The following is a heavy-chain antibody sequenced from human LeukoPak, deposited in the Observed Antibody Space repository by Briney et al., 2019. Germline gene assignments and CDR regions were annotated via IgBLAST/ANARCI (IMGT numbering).Heavy chain of an antibody. CDR2: ISSNGGST. Sequence: GGSLRLSCTASGFTFSTYSMHWVRQAPGTGLEYVSSISSNGGSTYYANSVKGRFTISRDNSKNTLYLQMGGLRAEDMAVYYCAREGWLQSSDYWGQGTLVTVSS. CDR3: AREGWLQSSDY. CDR1: GFTFSTYS. D-gene: IGHD5-24*01. J-gene: IGHJ4*02. V-gene: IGHV3-64*01.